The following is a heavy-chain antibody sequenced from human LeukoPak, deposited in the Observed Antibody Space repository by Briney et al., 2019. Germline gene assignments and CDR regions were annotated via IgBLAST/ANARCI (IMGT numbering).Heavy chain of an antibody. CDR2: ISYDGSNK. J-gene: IGHJ4*02. V-gene: IGHV3-30*18. CDR1: GFTFTSYG. D-gene: IGHD3-22*01. CDR3: AKVRWLPDDY. Sequence: GGSARLSCAASGFTFTSYGMHWIRQAPGKGLEWVAVISYDGSNKYYADSVKGRFTISRDNSKNTLYLHMNSLRAEDTAVYYCAKVRWLPDDYWGQGTLVTVSS.